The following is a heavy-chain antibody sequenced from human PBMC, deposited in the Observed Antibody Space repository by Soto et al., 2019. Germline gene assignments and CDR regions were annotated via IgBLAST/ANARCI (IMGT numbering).Heavy chain of an antibody. CDR2: ISSSSSTI. CDR1: GFTFNSYW. CDR3: ARGMYYYDSSGWAY. Sequence: GGSLRLSCAASGFTFNSYWMSWVRQAPGKGLEWVSYISSSSSTIYYADSVKGRFTISRDNAKNSLYLQMNSLRDEDTAVYYCARGMYYYDSSGWAYWGQGTLVTVSS. V-gene: IGHV3-48*02. J-gene: IGHJ4*02. D-gene: IGHD3-22*01.